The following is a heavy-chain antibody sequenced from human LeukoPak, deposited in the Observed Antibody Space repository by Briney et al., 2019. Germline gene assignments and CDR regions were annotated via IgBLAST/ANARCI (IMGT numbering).Heavy chain of an antibody. CDR2: IIPIFGIA. J-gene: IGHJ6*02. Sequence: SVKVSCKASGGTFSSYAISWVRQAPGQGLEWMGRIIPIFGIANYAQKFQGRVTITADKSTSTAYMELSSLRSEDTAVYYCARGKSRDGYNSRYYYGMDVWGQGPRSPSP. CDR3: ARGKSRDGYNSRYYYGMDV. CDR1: GGTFSSYA. V-gene: IGHV1-69*04. D-gene: IGHD5-24*01.